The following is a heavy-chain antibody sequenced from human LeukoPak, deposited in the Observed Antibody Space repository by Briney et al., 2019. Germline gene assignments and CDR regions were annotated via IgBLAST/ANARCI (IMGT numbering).Heavy chain of an antibody. V-gene: IGHV3-21*01. Sequence: GGSLRLSCAASGFTFSSYSMNWVRQAPGKGLEWVSSISSSSSYIYYADSVKGRFTISRDNSKDTLSLQMNSLTTEDTAVYYCARGLDRWDLRNWFDSWGQGTLVTVSS. CDR3: ARGLDRWDLRNWFDS. CDR1: GFTFSSYS. D-gene: IGHD4-23*01. J-gene: IGHJ5*01. CDR2: ISSSSSYI.